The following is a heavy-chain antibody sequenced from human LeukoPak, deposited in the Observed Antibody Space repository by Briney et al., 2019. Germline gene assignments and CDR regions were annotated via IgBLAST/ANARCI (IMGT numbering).Heavy chain of an antibody. CDR1: GFTFSSYW. CDR2: INSDGSTT. D-gene: IGHD3-10*01. J-gene: IGHJ4*02. V-gene: IGHV3-74*01. CDR3: ERGGFDTIGFDY. Sequence: GGSLRLSCVASGFTFSSYWMHWVRQAPGEGLVWVSRINSDGSTTTYADSVRGRFTISRDNAKHTLYLQMNSLRAEDTAVYYCERGGFDTIGFDYWGQGTLVTVSS.